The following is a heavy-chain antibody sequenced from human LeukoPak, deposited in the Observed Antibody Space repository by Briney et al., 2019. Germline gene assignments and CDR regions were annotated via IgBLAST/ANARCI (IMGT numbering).Heavy chain of an antibody. J-gene: IGHJ4*02. CDR1: GYTFSGHY. V-gene: IGHV1-2*02. Sequence: ASVKVSCKASGYTFSGHYMHWVRQAPGQGLEWMGWINPHSGGTNYAQKFQGRVTMTRDTSISTVYMELSRLRSDDTAVYYCARDWPARGYSYDYYFDYWGQGTLVTVSS. D-gene: IGHD5-18*01. CDR3: ARDWPARGYSYDYYFDY. CDR2: INPHSGGT.